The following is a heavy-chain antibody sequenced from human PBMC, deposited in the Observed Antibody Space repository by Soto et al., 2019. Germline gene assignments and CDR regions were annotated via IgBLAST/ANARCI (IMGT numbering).Heavy chain of an antibody. V-gene: IGHV1-69*02. CDR3: ASLRSSSSWYGNWFDP. Sequence: ASVKVSCKASGGTFSSYTISWVRQAPGQGLEWMGRIIPILGIANYAQKFQGRVTITADKSTSTAYMELSSLRSEDTAVYYCASLRSSSSWYGNWFDPWGQGTLVTVSS. D-gene: IGHD6-13*01. CDR1: GGTFSSYT. J-gene: IGHJ5*02. CDR2: IIPILGIA.